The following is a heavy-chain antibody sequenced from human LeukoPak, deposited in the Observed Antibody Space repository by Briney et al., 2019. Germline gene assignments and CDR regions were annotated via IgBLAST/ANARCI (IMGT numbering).Heavy chain of an antibody. Sequence: GGSLRLSCAGSGFTFSSYSMNWVRQAPGKGLEWVSYISSSSGTIYYADSVKGRFTISRDNAKNSLYLQMNSLRAEDTAVYYCARDHHRRLYDSQARDTFDIWGQGTMVTVSS. CDR1: GFTFSSYS. CDR2: ISSSSGTI. V-gene: IGHV3-48*01. J-gene: IGHJ3*02. D-gene: IGHD3-22*01. CDR3: ARDHHRRLYDSQARDTFDI.